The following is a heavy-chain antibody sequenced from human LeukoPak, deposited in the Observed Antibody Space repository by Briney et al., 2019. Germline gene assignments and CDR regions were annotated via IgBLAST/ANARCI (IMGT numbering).Heavy chain of an antibody. J-gene: IGHJ4*02. CDR2: INHSGST. Sequence: SETLSLTCAVYGGSFSGYYWSWIRQPPGKGLEWIGEINHSGSTNYNPSLKSRVTISVDTSKNQFSLKLSSVTAADTAVYYCARGRHDIAHDYWGQRTLVTVSS. CDR3: ARGRHDIAHDY. CDR1: GGSFSGYY. D-gene: IGHD3-9*01. V-gene: IGHV4-34*01.